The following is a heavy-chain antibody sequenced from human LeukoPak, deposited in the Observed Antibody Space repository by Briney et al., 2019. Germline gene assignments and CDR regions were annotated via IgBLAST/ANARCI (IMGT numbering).Heavy chain of an antibody. Sequence: SVKVSCKASGAIFSSYAISWERQAPGQRLEWMGRIIPILGIANYPQKFQGRVTITADKSTSTAYMGLSSLRSEDTAVYYCARDQQPIAAAAIGDYYYGMDVWGQGTTVTVSS. CDR2: IIPILGIA. CDR1: GAIFSSYA. J-gene: IGHJ6*02. D-gene: IGHD6-13*01. CDR3: ARDQQPIAAAAIGDYYYGMDV. V-gene: IGHV1-69*04.